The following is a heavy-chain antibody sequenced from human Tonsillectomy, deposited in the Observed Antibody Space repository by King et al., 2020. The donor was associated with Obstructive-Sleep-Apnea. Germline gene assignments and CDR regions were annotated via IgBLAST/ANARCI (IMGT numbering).Heavy chain of an antibody. CDR3: ARDGEDIVVVPAANYYYYGMDV. CDR2: ISSTGTYM. V-gene: IGHV3-21*01. J-gene: IGHJ6*02. CDR1: GFTFSSYC. D-gene: IGHD2-2*01. Sequence: VQLVESGGGLVKPGGSLRLSCAASGFTFSSYCMNWVRQAPGKGLEWVSSISSTGTYMYYADSLKGRFTISRDNAKNSLYLQLNSLRAEDTAVYYCARDGEDIVVVPAANYYYYGMDVWGQGTTVTVSS.